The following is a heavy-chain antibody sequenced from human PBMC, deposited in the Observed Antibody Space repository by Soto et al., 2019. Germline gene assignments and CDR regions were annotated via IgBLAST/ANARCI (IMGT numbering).Heavy chain of an antibody. Sequence: SVKVSFKASGGTFSSYAISWVRQAPGQGLEWMGGIIPIFGTANYAQKFQGRVTITADESTSTAYMELSSLRSEDTAVYYCARDMCSSTSCYYYYDMDVWGQGTTVTVSS. V-gene: IGHV1-69*13. CDR3: ARDMCSSTSCYYYYDMDV. D-gene: IGHD2-2*01. J-gene: IGHJ6*02. CDR1: GGTFSSYA. CDR2: IIPIFGTA.